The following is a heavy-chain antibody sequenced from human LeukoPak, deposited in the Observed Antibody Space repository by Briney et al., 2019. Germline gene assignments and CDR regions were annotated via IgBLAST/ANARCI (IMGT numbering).Heavy chain of an antibody. CDR1: GGSISSGSYY. V-gene: IGHV4-61*02. J-gene: IGHJ5*02. CDR3: ARRFDP. Sequence: SQTLSLTCTVSGGSISSGSYYWSWLRQPAGQGLEWIGRICTSGSTNYNPTLKSRVTISVDTSKNQFTLKQSSVTAADTAVYYCARRFDPWGQGTLVSVSS. CDR2: ICTSGST.